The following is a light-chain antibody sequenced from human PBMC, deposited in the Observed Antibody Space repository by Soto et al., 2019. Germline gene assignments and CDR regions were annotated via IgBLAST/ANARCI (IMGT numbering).Light chain of an antibody. J-gene: IGLJ3*02. Sequence: QSALTQPASVVGSPGQSITISCTGTSSDVGSCNCVSWYQQHPGKAPTLMIYEVNKRPSGVSNRFSGSKSGNTASLTISGLQAEDEAEYYCCSSVGSPNWVFGGGTKVTVL. CDR2: EVN. CDR3: CSSVGSPNWV. V-gene: IGLV2-23*02. CDR1: SSDVGSCNC.